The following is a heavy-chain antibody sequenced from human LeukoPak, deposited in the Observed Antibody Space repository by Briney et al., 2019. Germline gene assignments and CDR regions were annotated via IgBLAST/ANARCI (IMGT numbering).Heavy chain of an antibody. J-gene: IGHJ4*02. D-gene: IGHD3-22*01. Sequence: SGPTLVKPTQTLTLTCTFSGFSLSTRGVGVGWIRQPPGKALEWLALLFWDDDKRYCPSLRSRLTITSDTSKNQVVLTLTNMDPADTATYYCAHRDYYDSRGYLDWGQGTLVTVSS. CDR3: AHRDYYDSRGYLD. V-gene: IGHV2-5*02. CDR2: LFWDDDK. CDR1: GFSLSTRGVG.